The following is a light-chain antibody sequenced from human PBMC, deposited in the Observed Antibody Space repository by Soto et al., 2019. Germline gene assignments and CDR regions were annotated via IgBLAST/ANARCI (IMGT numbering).Light chain of an antibody. CDR1: QSVSSSS. CDR2: GAS. V-gene: IGKV3-20*01. CDR3: QQYGSSPLT. J-gene: IGKJ1*01. Sequence: EIVLTQSPGTLSLSPGVRATLSCRASQSVSSSSLAWYQQKPGQAPRLLIYGASSRATGIPDRFSGSGSGTDFTLTISRLEPEDFAVYYCQQYGSSPLTFGQGTKVDI.